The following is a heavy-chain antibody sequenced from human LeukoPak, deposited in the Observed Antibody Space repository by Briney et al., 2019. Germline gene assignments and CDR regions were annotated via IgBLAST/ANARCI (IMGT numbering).Heavy chain of an antibody. Sequence: GASVKVSCKASGYTFISYDITWVRQAPGQGLEWMGWISAYNGNTNFVQKLQGRVTMTTDTSTSTAYMELRSLRSDDTAVYYCARFSLLGSGSTDSGMDVWGQGTTVTVSS. CDR3: ARFSLLGSGSTDSGMDV. J-gene: IGHJ6*02. D-gene: IGHD3-10*01. CDR2: ISAYNGNT. CDR1: GYTFISYD. V-gene: IGHV1-18*01.